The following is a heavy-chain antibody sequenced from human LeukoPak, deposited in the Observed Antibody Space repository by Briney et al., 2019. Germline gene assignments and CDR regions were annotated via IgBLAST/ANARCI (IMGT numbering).Heavy chain of an antibody. V-gene: IGHV4-4*07. CDR3: ARAGRGVLSGWYYFDY. CDR1: GVSISSYY. Sequence: SETLSLTCTVSGVSISSYYWSWIRQPAGKGLEWIGRIYTSGSNNYNTSLKSRVTMSVDTSKNQFSLKLSSVTAADTAVYYCARAGRGVLSGWYYFDYWGQGTLVTVSS. J-gene: IGHJ4*02. D-gene: IGHD6-19*01. CDR2: IYTSGSN.